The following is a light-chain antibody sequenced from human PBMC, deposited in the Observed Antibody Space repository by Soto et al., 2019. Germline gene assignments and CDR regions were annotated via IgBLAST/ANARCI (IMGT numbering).Light chain of an antibody. V-gene: IGKV2D-29*02. CDR1: XXLLHITGETF. CDR3: MQSTQRPPT. J-gene: IGKJ1*01. CDR2: EVS. Sequence: DVVMPLNTLSLSVXPGQXVSIXXXXSXXLLHITGETFLFWFLQRPGHSPQLLIYEVSARVSGVPDRFSGSGSGTDFTLEISRVEADDVGVYYCMQSTQRPPTFVHG.